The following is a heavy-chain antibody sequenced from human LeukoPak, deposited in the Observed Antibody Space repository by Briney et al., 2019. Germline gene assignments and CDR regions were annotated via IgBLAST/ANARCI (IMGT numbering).Heavy chain of an antibody. CDR3: AKALPIAEAGNRESYYYALDA. D-gene: IGHD6-19*01. J-gene: IGHJ6*02. V-gene: IGHV3-9*01. CDR2: ISWNSGAK. Sequence: PGGSLRLSCSASRFTFEHYAMHWVRQAPGKGLEWVSGISWNSGAKGYADSVKGRFTISRDNAKNALYLQMNNLRAEDTAFYYCAKALPIAEAGNRESYYYALDAWGQGTTVIVSS. CDR1: RFTFEHYA.